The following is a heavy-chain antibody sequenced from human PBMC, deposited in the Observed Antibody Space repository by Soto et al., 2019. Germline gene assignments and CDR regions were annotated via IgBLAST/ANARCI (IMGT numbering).Heavy chain of an antibody. D-gene: IGHD1-1*01. J-gene: IGHJ6*03. CDR2: TYYRSRWYN. CDR1: GDSVSGNSAA. V-gene: IGHV6-1*01. Sequence: QVQLQESGPGLVKPSQTLSVTCAISGDSVSGNSAAWNWIRLSPSRGLEWLARTYYRSRWYNDYAVTVRSRITVNADTSKNQFSLQLTSVTPEDTAIYYCAGTTSHHWLYMDVRVRGTTVTVSS. CDR3: AGTTSHHWLYMDV.